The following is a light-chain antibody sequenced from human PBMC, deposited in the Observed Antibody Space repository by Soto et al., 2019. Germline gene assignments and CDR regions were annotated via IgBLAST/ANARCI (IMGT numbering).Light chain of an antibody. V-gene: IGLV2-23*02. Sequence: QSALTQPASVSGSPGQSITIPCTGSSSDVGSYTLVSWYQQHPGKVPKLMIYEVSKRPSGVSVRFSGSRSGNTASLTISGLQAEDEADYFCWSYAGSFTYVFGTGTKLTVL. CDR3: WSYAGSFTYV. CDR2: EVS. J-gene: IGLJ1*01. CDR1: SSDVGSYTL.